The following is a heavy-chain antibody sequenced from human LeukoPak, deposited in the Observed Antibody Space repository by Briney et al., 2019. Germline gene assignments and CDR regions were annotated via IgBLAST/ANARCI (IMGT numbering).Heavy chain of an antibody. CDR3: TKDPNGDYIGAFDP. D-gene: IGHD4-17*01. CDR2: ITGGHYAT. Sequence: GGSLRLSCAASGFSFSSFAMTWVRQAPGKGLEWVSSITGGHYATYNTDSVKGRFTISRDNAKNTLYLQMNSLRADDTAIYYCTKDPNGDYIGAFDPWGQRTLVTVSS. J-gene: IGHJ5*02. CDR1: GFSFSSFA. V-gene: IGHV3-23*01.